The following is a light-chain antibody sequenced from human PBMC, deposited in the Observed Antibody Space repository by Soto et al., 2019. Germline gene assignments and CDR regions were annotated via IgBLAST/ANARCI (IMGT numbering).Light chain of an antibody. Sequence: DIQMTQSPSSLSASVGDRVTITCRASQSISSYLNWYQQKPGKAPKLLIYAASSLQSGVPSRFNGGGSGTDFTLNISRLEPEDFAMYYCYQYGLSPRTFGQGTKVDIK. CDR3: YQYGLSPRT. V-gene: IGKV1-39*01. CDR1: QSISSY. CDR2: AAS. J-gene: IGKJ1*01.